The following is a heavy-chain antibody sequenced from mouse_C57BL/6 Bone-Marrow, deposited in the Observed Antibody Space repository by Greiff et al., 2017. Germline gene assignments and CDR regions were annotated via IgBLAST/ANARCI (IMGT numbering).Heavy chain of an antibody. Sequence: VQLKESGPELVKPGASVKISCKASGYSFTDYNMKWVKQSNGNSLEWIGGINPNYGTTSYNQKFKGKATLTADQSSSTAYMQLNSLTSEDSAVYYCARSGYCDNPGFAYWGQGTLVTVSA. CDR2: INPNYGTT. V-gene: IGHV1-39*01. CDR3: ARSGYCDNPGFAY. CDR1: GYSFTDYN. J-gene: IGHJ3*01. D-gene: IGHD3-1*01.